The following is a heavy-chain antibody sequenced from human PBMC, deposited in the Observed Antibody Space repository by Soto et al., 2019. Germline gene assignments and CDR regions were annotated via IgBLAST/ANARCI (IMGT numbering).Heavy chain of an antibody. D-gene: IGHD6-13*01. CDR3: ARDGAAGVFYY. Sequence: QVQLQESGPGLVKPSGTLSLTCAVSGGSISSSNWWSWVRQPPGKGLEWIGEIYPSGSTNYNPSLKSRFTISGDKSKNQFSLKLSSVTAADTAVYSCARDGAAGVFYYWGKGTLVTVSS. J-gene: IGHJ4*02. CDR2: IYPSGST. CDR1: GGSISSSNW. V-gene: IGHV4-4*02.